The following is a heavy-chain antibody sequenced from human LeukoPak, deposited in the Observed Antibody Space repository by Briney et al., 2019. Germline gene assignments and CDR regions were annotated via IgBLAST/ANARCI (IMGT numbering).Heavy chain of an antibody. D-gene: IGHD5-24*01. CDR2: INSDGSST. J-gene: IGHJ5*02. Sequence: GGSLRLSCAASGFTFSSYGMHWVRQAPGKGLVWVSRINSDGSSTSYADSVKGRFTISRDNAKNTLYLQMNSLRAEDTAVYYCARGWLLYGDWFDPWGQGTLVTVSS. V-gene: IGHV3-74*01. CDR3: ARGWLLYGDWFDP. CDR1: GFTFSSYG.